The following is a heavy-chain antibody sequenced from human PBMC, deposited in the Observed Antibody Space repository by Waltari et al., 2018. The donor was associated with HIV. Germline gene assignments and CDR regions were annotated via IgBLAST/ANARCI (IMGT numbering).Heavy chain of an antibody. CDR1: GFTFSSYE. CDR3: ARAFMIRGTGAFDI. V-gene: IGHV3-48*03. D-gene: IGHD3-10*01. J-gene: IGHJ3*02. CDR2: ICCRGNTI. Sequence: EVQVVESGGVLVQPGGSLRLSCAASGFTFSSYELNWVRKAPGKGLGWCSYICCRGNTIYVADSVKGRFTMTRDNANNSLYLRMNSLRAEDTAVYYFARAFMIRGTGAFDIWGQGTMVTVSS.